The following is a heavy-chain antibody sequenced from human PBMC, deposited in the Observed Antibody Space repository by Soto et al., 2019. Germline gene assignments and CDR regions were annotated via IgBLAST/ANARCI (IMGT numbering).Heavy chain of an antibody. CDR1: GGTFSSYT. CDR2: IIPILGIA. J-gene: IGHJ5*02. CDR3: ARSVRPLSWFDP. Sequence: AASVKVSCKASGGTFSSYTISWVRQAPGQGLEWMGRIIPILGIANYAQKFQGRVTITADKSTSTAYMELSSLRSEDTAFYYCARSVRPLSWFDPWGQGTLVTVSS. D-gene: IGHD3-10*01. V-gene: IGHV1-69*02.